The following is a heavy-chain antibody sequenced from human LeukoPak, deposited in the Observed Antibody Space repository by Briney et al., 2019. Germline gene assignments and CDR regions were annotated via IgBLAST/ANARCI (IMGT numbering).Heavy chain of an antibody. D-gene: IGHD3-22*01. CDR1: GFTFSSYA. CDR2: ISGSGGST. CDR3: AKAPVDSSGYYLGY. Sequence: GSLRLSCAASGFTFSSYAVSWVRQAPGKGLEWVSAISGSGGSTYYADSVKGRFTISRDNSKNTLYLQMNSLRAEDTAVYYCAKAPVDSSGYYLGYWGQGTLVTVSS. V-gene: IGHV3-23*01. J-gene: IGHJ4*02.